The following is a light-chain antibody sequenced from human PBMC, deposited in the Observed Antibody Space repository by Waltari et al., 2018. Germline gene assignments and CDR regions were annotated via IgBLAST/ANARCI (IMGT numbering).Light chain of an antibody. J-gene: IGLJ1*01. CDR3: GTWDSGLSAGV. V-gene: IGLV1-51*01. CDR2: DNN. CDR1: SSNIGKNY. Sequence: QSVLTQPPSVSAAPGQQVTISCSGRSSNIGKNYVSWYHQLPGTAPKLLIYDNNVRPSGIPDRFAGSKSGTSAALGITGLQTGDEADYYCGTWDSGLSAGVFGTGTRVTVL.